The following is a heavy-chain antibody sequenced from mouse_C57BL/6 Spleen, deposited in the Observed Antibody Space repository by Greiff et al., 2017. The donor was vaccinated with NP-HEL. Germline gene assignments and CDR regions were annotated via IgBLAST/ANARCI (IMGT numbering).Heavy chain of an antibody. CDR3: AREVYYYGSSYWYFDV. V-gene: IGHV3-1*01. CDR2: ISYSGST. J-gene: IGHJ1*03. D-gene: IGHD1-1*01. CDR1: GYSITSGYD. Sequence: VQLQQSGPGMVKPSQSLSLTCTVTGYSITSGYDWHWIRHFPGNKLEWMGYISYSGSTNYNPSLKSRISITHDTSKNHFFLKLNSVTTEDTATYYCAREVYYYGSSYWYFDVWGTGTTVTVSS.